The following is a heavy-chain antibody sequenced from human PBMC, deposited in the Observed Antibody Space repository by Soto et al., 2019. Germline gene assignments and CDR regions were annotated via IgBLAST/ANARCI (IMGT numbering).Heavy chain of an antibody. D-gene: IGHD1-1*01. CDR3: AREGPNVAHDAFDI. J-gene: IGHJ3*02. V-gene: IGHV3-30-3*01. Sequence: SGGSLRLSCAASGFTFSSYAMHWVRQSPGKGLEWVAVISYDGSNKYYADSVKGRFTISRDNSKNTLYLQMNSLRAEDTAVYYCAREGPNVAHDAFDIWGQGTMVTVS. CDR1: GFTFSSYA. CDR2: ISYDGSNK.